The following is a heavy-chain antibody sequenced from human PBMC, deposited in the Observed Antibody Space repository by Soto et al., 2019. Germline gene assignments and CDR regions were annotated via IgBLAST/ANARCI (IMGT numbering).Heavy chain of an antibody. D-gene: IGHD6-19*01. Sequence: QLQLQESGPGLVKPSETLSLTCTVSGGSISSSSYYWGWIRQPPGKGLEWIGSIYYSGSTYYNPSLKSRVTISVDTSKNQFSLKLSSVTAADTAVYYCARLYDAVAGAQIVDYWGQGTLVTVSS. CDR2: IYYSGST. J-gene: IGHJ4*02. CDR3: ARLYDAVAGAQIVDY. CDR1: GGSISSSSYY. V-gene: IGHV4-39*01.